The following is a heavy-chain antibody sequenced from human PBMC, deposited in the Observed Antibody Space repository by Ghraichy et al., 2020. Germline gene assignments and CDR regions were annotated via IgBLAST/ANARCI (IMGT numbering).Heavy chain of an antibody. CDR1: GYSFTSYW. J-gene: IGHJ6*02. Sequence: GESLNISCKGSGYSFTSYWIGWVRQMPGKGLEWMGIIYPGNSDTRYSPSFQGQVTISADKSISTAYLQWSSLKASDTAMYYCARHLGAPFIAVAGGYYYYGMDVWGQGTTVTVSS. CDR2: IYPGNSDT. V-gene: IGHV5-51*01. D-gene: IGHD6-19*01. CDR3: ARHLGAPFIAVAGGYYYYGMDV.